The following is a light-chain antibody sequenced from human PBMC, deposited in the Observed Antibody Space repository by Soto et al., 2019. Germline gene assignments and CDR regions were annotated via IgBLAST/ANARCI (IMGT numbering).Light chain of an antibody. CDR1: QSVRSD. J-gene: IGKJ4*01. Sequence: EIVLTQSPDTLSLSPGQRATLSCRASQSVRSDYFAWYQQKPGQAPRVIIYDASTRATGISGSFSGSGSGTEFTLTISSLQSEDFAVYYCQQYNRWPLTFGGGTKVDIK. CDR3: QQYNRWPLT. CDR2: DAS. V-gene: IGKV3-15*01.